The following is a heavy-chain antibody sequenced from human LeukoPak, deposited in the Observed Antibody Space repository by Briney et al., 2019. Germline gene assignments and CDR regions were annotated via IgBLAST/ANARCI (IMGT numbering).Heavy chain of an antibody. D-gene: IGHD6-19*01. CDR1: GFTFSSYA. V-gene: IGHV3-23*01. CDR2: ISGSGGST. Sequence: PGGSLRLSCAASGFTFSSYAMSWVRQAPGKGLEWVSAISGSGGSTYYADSVKGRFTISRDNSKNTLYLQMNSLRAEDTAVYYCARAIAVAGYSNAFDIWGQGTMVTVSS. CDR3: ARAIAVAGYSNAFDI. J-gene: IGHJ3*02.